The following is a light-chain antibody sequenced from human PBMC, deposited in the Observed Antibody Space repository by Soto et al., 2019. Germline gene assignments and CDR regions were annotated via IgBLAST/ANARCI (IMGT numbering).Light chain of an antibody. CDR3: QHFSISPFT. V-gene: IGKV1-13*02. Sequence: AIQLTQSPSSLSASVGDRVTITCRASQGISGGLAWYQQKPGKAPKLLIFDASSLESGVPSRFSGSGSGTDFFPPISSLQPEDFATFSCQHFSISPFTSGLGPKWISN. CDR2: DAS. CDR1: QGISGG. J-gene: IGKJ3*01.